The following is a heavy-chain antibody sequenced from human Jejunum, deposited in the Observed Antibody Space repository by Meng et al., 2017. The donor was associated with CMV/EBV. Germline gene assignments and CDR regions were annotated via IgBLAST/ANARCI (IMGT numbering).Heavy chain of an antibody. V-gene: IGHV3-7*01. CDR1: FTFSTYW. D-gene: IGHD3-3*01. Sequence: FTFSTYWRSWVRQAPGKGLEWVAKIERDGSQKYYVDSVKGRFTISRDNAKNSLYLQMNSLRAEDTALYYCARDEYDYWSDYSVYFDYWGQGTLVTVSS. J-gene: IGHJ4*02. CDR3: ARDEYDYWSDYSVYFDY. CDR2: IERDGSQK.